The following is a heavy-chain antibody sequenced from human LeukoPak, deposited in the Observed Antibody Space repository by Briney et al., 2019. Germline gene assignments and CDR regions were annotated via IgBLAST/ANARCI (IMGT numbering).Heavy chain of an antibody. Sequence: GGSLRLSCAASGFTFDDYGMSWVRQAPGKGLEWVSGINWNGGSTGYADSVKGRFTISRDNAKNSLYLQMNSLRAEDTALYYCARDSKRRYYDSWSGFKWGQGTLVTVSS. CDR3: ARDSKRRYYDSWSGFK. J-gene: IGHJ4*02. D-gene: IGHD3-3*01. V-gene: IGHV3-20*04. CDR1: GFTFDDYG. CDR2: INWNGGST.